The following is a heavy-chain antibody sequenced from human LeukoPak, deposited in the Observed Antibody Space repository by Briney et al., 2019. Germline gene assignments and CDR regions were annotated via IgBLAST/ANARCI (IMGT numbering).Heavy chain of an antibody. CDR3: ARGAIYYYDISGPSEGY. CDR2: ISSSSSYI. D-gene: IGHD3-22*01. J-gene: IGHJ4*01. CDR1: GFTFSSYS. V-gene: IGHV3-21*01. Sequence: GGSLRLSCAASGFTFSSYSMNWVRQAPGKGLEWVSSISSSSSYIYYADSVEGRFTISRDNAKNSLYLQMNSLRAEDTAVYYCARGAIYYYDISGPSEGYWGQDTLVNVFS.